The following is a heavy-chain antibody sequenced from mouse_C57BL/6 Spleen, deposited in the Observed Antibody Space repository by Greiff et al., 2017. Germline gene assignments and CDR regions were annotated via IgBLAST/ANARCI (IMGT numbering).Heavy chain of an antibody. CDR2: IDPSDSYT. D-gene: IGHD2-4*01. CDR1: GYTFTSYW. J-gene: IGHJ2*01. Sequence: QVQLKQPGAELVKPGASVKLSCKASGYTFTSYWMQWVKQRPGQGLEWIGEIDPSDSYTNYNQKFKGKATLTVDTSSSTAYMQLSSLTSEDSAVYYCARRGDYGLDYWGQGTTLTVSS. CDR3: ARRGDYGLDY. V-gene: IGHV1-50*01.